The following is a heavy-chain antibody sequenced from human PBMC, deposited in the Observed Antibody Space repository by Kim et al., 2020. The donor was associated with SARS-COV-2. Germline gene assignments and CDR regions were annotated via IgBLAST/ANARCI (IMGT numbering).Heavy chain of an antibody. CDR1: GYTFTGYY. J-gene: IGHJ6*02. V-gene: IGHV1-2*02. CDR3: ASRALGRGYYYGMDV. Sequence: ASVKVSCKASGYTFTGYYMHWVRQAPGQGLEWMGWINPNSGGTNYAQKFQCRVTMTRDTSISTAYMELSRLRSDDTAVYYCASRALGRGYYYGMDVWGQGTTVTVSS. CDR2: INPNSGGT. D-gene: IGHD1-26*01.